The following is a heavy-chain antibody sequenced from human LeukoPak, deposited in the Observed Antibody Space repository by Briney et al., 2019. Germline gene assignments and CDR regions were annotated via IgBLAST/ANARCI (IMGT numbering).Heavy chain of an antibody. CDR3: ARGDGGRYSSFDY. V-gene: IGHV1-46*01. CDR2: INPSGGST. CDR1: GYTFTSYY. Sequence: GASVKVSCTASGYTFTSYYIHWVRQAPGQGLERMAIINPSGGSTTYAQKFQGRVTMTRDTSTSTVYMDLSSLRSEDTAVYYCARGDGGRYSSFDYWGQGTLVTVSS. D-gene: IGHD1-26*01. J-gene: IGHJ4*02.